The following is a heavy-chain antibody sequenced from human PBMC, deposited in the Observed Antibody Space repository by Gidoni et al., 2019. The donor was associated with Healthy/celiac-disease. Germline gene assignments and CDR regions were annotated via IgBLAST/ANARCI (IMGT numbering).Heavy chain of an antibody. V-gene: IGHV1-69*04. D-gene: IGHD3-22*01. CDR1: GGTFSSYA. CDR2: IIPTRGIA. CDR3: ARVGYYYDSSGYYYEYFDY. Sequence: QVQLVQSGAAVKKPGSSVKVSCKASGGTFSSYAISWVRQAPGQGLEWMGRIIPTRGIANYAQKFQGRVTITADKSTSTAYMELSSLRSEDTAVYYCARVGYYYDSSGYYYEYFDYWGQGTLVTVSS. J-gene: IGHJ4*02.